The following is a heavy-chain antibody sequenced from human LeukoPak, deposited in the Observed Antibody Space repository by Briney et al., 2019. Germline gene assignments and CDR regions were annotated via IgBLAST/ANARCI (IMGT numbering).Heavy chain of an antibody. D-gene: IGHD2-8*01. CDR2: ISSSGTYI. CDR1: GYTFSDYS. J-gene: IGHJ5*02. Sequence: GGSLRLSCAASGYTFSDYSLNWVRQVPGKGLEWVSSISSSGTYIYYADSVKGRFTISRDNAKDSLFLQMNSLRAEDTAVYYCARVLGGVGWFDPWGQGTLVTVSS. V-gene: IGHV3-21*01. CDR3: ARVLGGVGWFDP.